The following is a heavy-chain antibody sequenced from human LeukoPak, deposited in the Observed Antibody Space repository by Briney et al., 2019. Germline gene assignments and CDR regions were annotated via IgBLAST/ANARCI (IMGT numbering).Heavy chain of an antibody. V-gene: IGHV4-34*01. D-gene: IGHD6-19*01. CDR1: GGSFSGYY. CDR2: INHSGST. CDR3: ARGGWYPESFQH. Sequence: PSETLSLACAVYGGSFSGYYWSWIRQPPGKGLEWIGEINHSGSTNYNPSLKRRVTISVDTSKNQFSLKLSSVTAADTAVYYCARGGWYPESFQHWGQGALVTVSS. J-gene: IGHJ1*01.